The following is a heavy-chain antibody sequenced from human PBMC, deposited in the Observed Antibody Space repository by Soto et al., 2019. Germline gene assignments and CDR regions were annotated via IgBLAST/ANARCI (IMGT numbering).Heavy chain of an antibody. CDR1: GCSVTPYS. CDR2: ISTYDGNT. D-gene: IGHD6-6*01. Sequence: LVRIYSKRAGCSVTPYSITAVRQAPGQGLEWMGWISTYDGNTDYAQKLQGRVTMTTDTSTRTAYMELRSLRSDDTAVYSCARKSSSSSLFDPWGQGTLGTVSS. V-gene: IGHV1-18*01. CDR3: ARKSSSSSLFDP. J-gene: IGHJ5*02.